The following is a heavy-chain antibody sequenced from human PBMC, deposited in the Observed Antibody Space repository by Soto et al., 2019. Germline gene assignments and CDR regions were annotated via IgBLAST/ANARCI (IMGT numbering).Heavy chain of an antibody. CDR3: ARDSFEYSSSNGSFDC. J-gene: IGHJ4*02. Sequence: KASETLSLTGTVSGGSISSFYWSWIRQPAGKGLEWIGRIYPSGSTNYNPSLKSRVTLSVDTSKNQFSLNLSSVTAADTAVYYCARDSFEYSSSNGSFDCWGQGTLVTVSS. CDR2: IYPSGST. D-gene: IGHD6-6*01. V-gene: IGHV4-4*07. CDR1: GGSISSFY.